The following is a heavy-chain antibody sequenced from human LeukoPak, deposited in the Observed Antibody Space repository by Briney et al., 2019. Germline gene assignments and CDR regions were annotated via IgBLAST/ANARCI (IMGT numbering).Heavy chain of an antibody. CDR3: ARGALGGAFDI. Sequence: LSCAASGFTFSSYSMNWVRQAPGKGLEWVSSISSSSSYIYYADSVKGRFTISRDNAKNSLYLQMNSLRAEDTAVYYCARGALGGAFDIWGQGTMVTVSS. CDR2: ISSSSSYI. D-gene: IGHD3-16*01. CDR1: GFTFSSYS. J-gene: IGHJ3*02. V-gene: IGHV3-21*01.